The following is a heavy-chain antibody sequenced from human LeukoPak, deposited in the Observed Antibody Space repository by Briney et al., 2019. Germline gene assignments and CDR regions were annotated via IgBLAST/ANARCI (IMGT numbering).Heavy chain of an antibody. D-gene: IGHD3-22*01. Sequence: ASVKVSCKVSGYTLTELSMHWVRQAPGKGLEWMGGFDPEDGETIYAQKFQGRVTMTEDTSTDTAYMEPSSLRSEDTAVYYCATHFHSSGYFDGAFDIWGQGTMVTVSS. CDR3: ATHFHSSGYFDGAFDI. V-gene: IGHV1-24*01. CDR2: FDPEDGET. J-gene: IGHJ3*02. CDR1: GYTLTELS.